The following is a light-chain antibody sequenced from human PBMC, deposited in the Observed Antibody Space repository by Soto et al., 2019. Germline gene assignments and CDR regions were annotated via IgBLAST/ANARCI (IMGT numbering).Light chain of an antibody. CDR3: MQGISFT. V-gene: IGKV2-30*01. J-gene: IGKJ1*01. CDR1: QSLVYSDGNTY. Sequence: IVLTQSPLSLSVTLGQPASISCRSSQSLVYSDGNTYLNWFHQRPGQSPRRLIHKVSNRDSGVPYRFSGSGSDTDFTLSIXRVEADDVGLFYCMQGISFTFGQGTKVDTK. CDR2: KVS.